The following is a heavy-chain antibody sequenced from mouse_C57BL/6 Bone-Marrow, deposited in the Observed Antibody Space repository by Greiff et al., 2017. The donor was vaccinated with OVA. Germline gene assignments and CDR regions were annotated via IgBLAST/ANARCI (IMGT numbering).Heavy chain of an antibody. D-gene: IGHD2-3*01. Sequence: DVQLQESGPGLVKPSQSLSLTCSVTGYSITSGYYWNWIRQFPGNKLEWMGYISYDGSNNYNPSLKNRISITRDTSKNQFFLKLNSVTTEDTATYYCARVRWLLRDYFDYWGQGTTLTVSS. CDR3: ARVRWLLRDYFDY. CDR1: GYSITSGYY. CDR2: ISYDGSN. V-gene: IGHV3-6*01. J-gene: IGHJ2*01.